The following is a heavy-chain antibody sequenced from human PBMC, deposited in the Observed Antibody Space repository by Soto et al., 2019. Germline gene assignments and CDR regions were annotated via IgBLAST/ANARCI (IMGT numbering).Heavy chain of an antibody. D-gene: IGHD2-2*01. CDR2: INPSTGST. CDR1: GYTFTNYY. CDR3: ARDLLYCSSTSCYTRGNNYFAP. Sequence: ASVKVSCKASGYTFTNYYMHWVRQAPGQGLEWMGIINPSTGSTTDAQKFQGRVIMTRDTSTSTLYMELSRLRSEDTAVYYCARDLLYCSSTSCYTRGNNYFAPWGQGTLVTVSS. J-gene: IGHJ5*02. V-gene: IGHV1-46*01.